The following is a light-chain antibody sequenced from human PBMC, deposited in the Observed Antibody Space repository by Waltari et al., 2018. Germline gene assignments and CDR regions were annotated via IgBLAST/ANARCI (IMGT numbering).Light chain of an antibody. CDR2: DDD. CDR1: KIDYKS. V-gene: IGLV3-21*04. Sequence: TQPPSVSVAPGRTATIARGGAKIDYKSLYWYQQRPGQATVLVIYDDDDRPSGIPERFSASNSGNVAALTISGVEVADEADYYCQFWYSRTNQFIFAPGTRLTVL. J-gene: IGLJ1*01. CDR3: QFWYSRTNQFI.